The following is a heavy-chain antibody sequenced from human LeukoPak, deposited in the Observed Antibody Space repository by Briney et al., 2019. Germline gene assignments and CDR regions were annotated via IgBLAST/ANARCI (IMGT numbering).Heavy chain of an antibody. J-gene: IGHJ4*02. CDR3: ARRGGVVLDY. Sequence: SETLSLTCTVSGGSISSYYWSWIRQPPGKGLEWIGYIYYSGSTNYNPSLKSRVTISVDTSKNQFSLKLSSVTAADTAVYYCARRGGVVLDYWGQGTLVTVSS. V-gene: IGHV4-59*08. D-gene: IGHD3-3*01. CDR2: IYYSGST. CDR1: GGSISSYY.